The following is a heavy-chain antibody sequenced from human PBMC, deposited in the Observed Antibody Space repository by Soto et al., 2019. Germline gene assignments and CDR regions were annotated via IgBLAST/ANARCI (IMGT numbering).Heavy chain of an antibody. V-gene: IGHV6-1*01. CDR1: GDSVSSNSAA. J-gene: IGHJ3*02. Sequence: SQTLSLTCAISGDSVSSNSAAWNWIRQSPSRGLEWLGRTFYRSKWYNDYAESVKSRIIINPDTSKNQFSLQLNSVSPEDTAVYYCAREVGTYRPSEIWGQGTLVTVSS. CDR2: TFYRSKWYN. D-gene: IGHD1-26*01. CDR3: AREVGTYRPSEI.